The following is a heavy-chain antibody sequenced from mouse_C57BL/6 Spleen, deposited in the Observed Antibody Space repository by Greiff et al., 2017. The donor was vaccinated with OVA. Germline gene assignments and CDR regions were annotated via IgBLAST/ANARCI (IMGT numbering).Heavy chain of an antibody. CDR1: GYTFTDYE. CDR2: IDPETGGT. CDR3: TRSLYDGYYYFDY. V-gene: IGHV1-15*01. D-gene: IGHD2-3*01. Sequence: VQLQQSGAELVRPGASVTLSCKASGYTFTDYEMHWVKQTPVHGLEWIGAIDPETGGTAYNQKFKGKAILTADKSSSTAYMELRSLTSEDSAVYYCTRSLYDGYYYFDYWGQGTTLTVSS. J-gene: IGHJ2*01.